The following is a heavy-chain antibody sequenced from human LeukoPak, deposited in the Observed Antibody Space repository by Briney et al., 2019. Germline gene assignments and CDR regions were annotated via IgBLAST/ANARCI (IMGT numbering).Heavy chain of an antibody. CDR3: ARVYCSGGSCVNWFDP. J-gene: IGHJ5*02. Sequence: ASVKVSCKASGYTFTGHYMHWVRQAPGQGLEWMGWINPNSGGTNYAQKFQGRVTMTRDTSIGTAYMELSRLRSDDTAVYYCARVYCSGGSCVNWFDPWGQGTLVTVSS. D-gene: IGHD2-15*01. V-gene: IGHV1-2*02. CDR1: GYTFTGHY. CDR2: INPNSGGT.